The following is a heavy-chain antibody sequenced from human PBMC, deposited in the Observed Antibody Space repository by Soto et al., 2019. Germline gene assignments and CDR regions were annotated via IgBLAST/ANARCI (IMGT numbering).Heavy chain of an antibody. J-gene: IGHJ5*02. D-gene: IGHD6-19*01. CDR1: GDSIDSNHW. Sequence: QVQLQESGPGLVKPSGTLSLTCAVSGDSIDSNHWWSWVRQPPGKGLEWIGEIHHSGSTNYNPSLKNRVTTSVDKSTNQVALNLTSVTAADTAFYYCARTNNGYRSGWYNWFDTWGQGTLVTVSS. CDR2: IHHSGST. V-gene: IGHV4-4*02. CDR3: ARTNNGYRSGWYNWFDT.